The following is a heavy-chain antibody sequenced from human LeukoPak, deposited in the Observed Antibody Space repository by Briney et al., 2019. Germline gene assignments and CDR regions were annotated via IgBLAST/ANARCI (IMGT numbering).Heavy chain of an antibody. V-gene: IGHV4-34*01. CDR1: GGSFSGYY. Sequence: SETLSLTCAVYGGSFSGYYWSWIRQPPGKGLEWTGEINHSGSTNYNPSLKSRVTISVDTSKNQFSLKLSSVTAADTAVYYCARSPYTYYDFWSGWRDYGMDVWGQGTTVTVSS. CDR3: ARSPYTYYDFWSGWRDYGMDV. J-gene: IGHJ6*02. CDR2: INHSGST. D-gene: IGHD3-3*01.